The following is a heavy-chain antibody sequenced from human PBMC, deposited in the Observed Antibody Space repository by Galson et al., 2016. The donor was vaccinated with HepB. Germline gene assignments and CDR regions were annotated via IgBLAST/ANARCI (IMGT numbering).Heavy chain of an antibody. CDR1: GGSISSGGYY. D-gene: IGHD3-16*01. CDR3: ARDGGDWGTAFDY. J-gene: IGHJ4*02. Sequence: TLSLTCTVSGGSISSGGYYWSWIRQHPGKGLEWIGFIFYSGSTYYNPSLKGRVSISLDTSKNQFSLKLSSVTAADTAVYYCARDGGDWGTAFDYWGQGTLVTVSS. CDR2: IFYSGST. V-gene: IGHV4-31*03.